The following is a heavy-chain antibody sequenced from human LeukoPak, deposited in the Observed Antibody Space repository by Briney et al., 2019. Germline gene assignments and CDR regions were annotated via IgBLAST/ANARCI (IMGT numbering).Heavy chain of an antibody. V-gene: IGHV3-21*01. CDR1: GFTFSSYS. CDR3: ARVGQQLVYFDY. D-gene: IGHD6-13*01. CDR2: ISSSSSYI. J-gene: IGHJ4*02. Sequence: GGSLGLSGAASGFTFSSYSMNWVRQAPGKGLEWVSSISSSSSYIYYADSVKGRFTISRDNAKNSLYLQMNSLRAEDTAVYYCARVGQQLVYFDYWGQGTLVTVSS.